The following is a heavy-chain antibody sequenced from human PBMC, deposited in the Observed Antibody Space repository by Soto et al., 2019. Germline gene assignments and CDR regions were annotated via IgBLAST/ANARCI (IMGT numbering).Heavy chain of an antibody. V-gene: IGHV3-7*01. CDR1: GFTFSSYW. Sequence: GGSLRLSCAASGFTFSSYWMSWVRQAPGKGLEWVAIIKQDGSEKYYVDSVKGRFTISRDNAKNSLYLQMNSLRAEDTAVYYCARDNWEYSSSFYYYYYMDVWGKGTTVTVSS. D-gene: IGHD6-6*01. CDR3: ARDNWEYSSSFYYYYYMDV. J-gene: IGHJ6*03. CDR2: IKQDGSEK.